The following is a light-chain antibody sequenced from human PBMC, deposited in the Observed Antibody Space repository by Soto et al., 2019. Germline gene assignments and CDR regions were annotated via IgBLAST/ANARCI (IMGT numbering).Light chain of an antibody. J-gene: IGKJ1*01. CDR2: DAS. CDR1: ENIDRW. V-gene: IGKV1-5*01. Sequence: DFQVTQSPSTLSASVGDRVTITCRASENIDRWLAWYQQKPGKAPQLLIYDASTLDGGVPSRYSGSGSGTHFTLTISSLQPEDFATYYCQRYITYSLCTFGQGTRVEFK. CDR3: QRYITYSLCT.